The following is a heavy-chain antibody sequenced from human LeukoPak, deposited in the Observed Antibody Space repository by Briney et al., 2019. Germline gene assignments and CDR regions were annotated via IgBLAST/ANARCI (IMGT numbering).Heavy chain of an antibody. D-gene: IGHD5-18*01. CDR1: GLTFSSYW. J-gene: IGHJ4*02. CDR2: IKQDGSEK. Sequence: GGSLRLSCAASGLTFSSYWMSWVRQAPGKGLEWVANIKQDGSEKYYVDSVKGRSTISRDNAKNSLYLQMNSLRAEDTAVYFCARVFGYSYGYDYFDYWGQGTLVTVS. V-gene: IGHV3-7*01. CDR3: ARVFGYSYGYDYFDY.